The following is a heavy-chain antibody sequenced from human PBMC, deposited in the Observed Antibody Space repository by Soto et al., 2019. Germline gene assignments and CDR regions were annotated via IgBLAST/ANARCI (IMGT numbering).Heavy chain of an antibody. D-gene: IGHD3-22*01. CDR3: ATLGDSSCYAYVHY. CDR1: GFTFSSYA. J-gene: IGHJ4*02. CDR2: ISGSGGST. Sequence: VGSLRLSCAASGFTFSSYAMSWVRQAPGKGLEWVSAISGSGGSTYYADSVKGRFTISRDNSKNTLYLQMNSLRAEDTAVYYCATLGDSSCYAYVHYWRQGTRVT. V-gene: IGHV3-23*01.